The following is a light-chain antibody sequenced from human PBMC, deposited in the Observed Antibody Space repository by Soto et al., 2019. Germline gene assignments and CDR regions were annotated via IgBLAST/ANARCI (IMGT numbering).Light chain of an antibody. CDR3: QQYNNWPWT. V-gene: IGKV3-15*01. J-gene: IGKJ1*01. CDR2: GAS. Sequence: EIVMTQSPATLSVSPGERATLSCRASQSVSSNLAWYQQKLGQAPRLLIYGASTRATGIPARFSGSGSGTEFTLTISSLQSEDFAVYYCQQYNNWPWTFGQGTKVDIK. CDR1: QSVSSN.